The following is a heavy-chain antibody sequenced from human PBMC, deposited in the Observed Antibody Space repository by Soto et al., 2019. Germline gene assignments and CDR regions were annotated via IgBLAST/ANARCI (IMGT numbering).Heavy chain of an antibody. D-gene: IGHD3-10*01. J-gene: IGHJ3*02. V-gene: IGHV4-59*01. CDR3: ARKFYYGSGSYSMDAFDM. Sequence: PSETLSLTCTVSGGSTSSYHWSWIRQPPGKGPDWIGNIYYSGSTNENPPLKSRVTISRDTSKNQISLKLRSVTAADTAVYYCARKFYYGSGSYSMDAFDMWGQGTMVTVS. CDR1: GGSTSSYH. CDR2: IYYSGST.